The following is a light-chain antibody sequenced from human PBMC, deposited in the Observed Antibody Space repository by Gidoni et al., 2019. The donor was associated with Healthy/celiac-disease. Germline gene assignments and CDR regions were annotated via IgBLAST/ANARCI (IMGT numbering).Light chain of an antibody. CDR2: EVS. V-gene: IGLV2-14*01. Sequence: QSALTQPASVSGSPGQSLTTSCTGTSSDVGGYNYVSWYQQHPGKAPKLMIYEVSNRPSGVSNRFSGSKSGNTASLTISGLQAEDEADYYCSSYTSSSTQVFGTGTKVTVL. J-gene: IGLJ1*01. CDR3: SSYTSSSTQV. CDR1: SSDVGGYNY.